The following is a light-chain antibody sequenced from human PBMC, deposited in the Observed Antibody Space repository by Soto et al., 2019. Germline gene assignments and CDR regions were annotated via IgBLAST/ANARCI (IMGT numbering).Light chain of an antibody. V-gene: IGKV1-5*01. CDR1: QSISNW. CDR3: QQSYSTTPA. CDR2: DVS. Sequence: GDRVTITCRASQSISNWLAWYQQKPGKAPKLLIYDVSSLESGVPSRFSGSGSGTEFTLTISSLQPDDFATSYCQQSYSTTPAFGQGTKVDIK. J-gene: IGKJ1*01.